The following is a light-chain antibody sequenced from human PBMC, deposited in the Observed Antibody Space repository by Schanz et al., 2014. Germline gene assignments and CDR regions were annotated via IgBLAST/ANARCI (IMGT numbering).Light chain of an antibody. CDR3: QVWDSSTDHPGV. CDR2: DDS. Sequence: SYELTQPPLVSVAPGQTARTTCGGFNIGIKSVHWYQQKPGQAPVLVVYDDSDRPSGIPERFSGSNSGHTATLTISRVEAGDEADYYCQVWDSSTDHPGVFGGGTKLTVL. CDR1: NIGIKS. V-gene: IGLV3-21*02. J-gene: IGLJ3*02.